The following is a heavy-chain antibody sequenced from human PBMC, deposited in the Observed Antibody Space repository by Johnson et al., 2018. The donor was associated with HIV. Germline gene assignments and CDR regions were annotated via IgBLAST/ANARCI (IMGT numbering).Heavy chain of an antibody. CDR2: INWNGGNT. J-gene: IGHJ3*02. CDR3: AMGTGDHDAFDI. Sequence: VQLVESGGGVVRPGGSLRLSCAASGFTFDDYGMSWVRQDPGKGLEWVSGINWNGGNTGYADSVKGRFTISRDNSKNTLYLQMNSLRAEDTAVYYCAMGTGDHDAFDIWGQGTMVTVSS. D-gene: IGHD3/OR15-3a*01. CDR1: GFTFDDYG. V-gene: IGHV3-20*04.